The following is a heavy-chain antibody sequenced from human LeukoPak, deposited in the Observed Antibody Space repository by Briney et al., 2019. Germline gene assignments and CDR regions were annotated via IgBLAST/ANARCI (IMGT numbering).Heavy chain of an antibody. J-gene: IGHJ3*02. Sequence: PGGSLRLSCAASGFTFSSYEMNWVRQAPGKGLEWVSYINSGGGTIYYADSVKGRFTISRDNAKNSLYLQTNSLRAEDTAVYYCARDQSPWGDRDAFDIWGQGTMVTVSS. D-gene: IGHD3-16*01. CDR2: INSGGGTI. CDR1: GFTFSSYE. V-gene: IGHV3-48*03. CDR3: ARDQSPWGDRDAFDI.